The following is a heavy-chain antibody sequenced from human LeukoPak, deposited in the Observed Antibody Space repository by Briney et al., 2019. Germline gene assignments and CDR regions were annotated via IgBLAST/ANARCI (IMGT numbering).Heavy chain of an antibody. J-gene: IGHJ5*02. Sequence: PGGSLRLSCAASGFTFSSYAMSWVRQAPGKGLEWVSAISGSGGSTYYADSVKGRFTISRDNAKNSLYLQMNSLRAEDTAVYYCAREGYSSGWYPTAWFDPWGQGTLVTVSS. CDR3: AREGYSSGWYPTAWFDP. V-gene: IGHV3-23*01. D-gene: IGHD6-19*01. CDR1: GFTFSSYA. CDR2: ISGSGGST.